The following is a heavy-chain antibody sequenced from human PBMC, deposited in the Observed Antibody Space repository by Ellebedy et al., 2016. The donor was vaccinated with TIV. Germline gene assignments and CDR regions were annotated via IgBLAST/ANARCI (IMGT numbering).Heavy chain of an antibody. V-gene: IGHV3-9*01. CDR1: GFTFDDYA. J-gene: IGHJ6*02. D-gene: IGHD6-19*01. Sequence: SLKISXAASGFTFDDYAMHWVRQAPGKGLEWVSGISWNSGSIGYADSVKGRFTISRDNAKNSLYLQMNSLRAEDTAVYYCARVSSGWPYYYYYGMDVWGQGTTVTVSS. CDR2: ISWNSGSI. CDR3: ARVSSGWPYYYYYGMDV.